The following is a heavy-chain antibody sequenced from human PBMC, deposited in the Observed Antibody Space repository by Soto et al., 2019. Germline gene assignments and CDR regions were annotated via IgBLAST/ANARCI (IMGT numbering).Heavy chain of an antibody. Sequence: ASVKVSCKASGYTFTSYGISWVRQAPGQGLEWMGWISAYNGNTNYAQKLQGRVTMTTDTSTSTAYMELRSLRSDDTDVYYCARDLRVKYRSGWYWFDPWGQGNLVTVSS. V-gene: IGHV1-18*04. D-gene: IGHD6-19*01. J-gene: IGHJ5*02. CDR3: ARDLRVKYRSGWYWFDP. CDR1: GYTFTSYG. CDR2: ISAYNGNT.